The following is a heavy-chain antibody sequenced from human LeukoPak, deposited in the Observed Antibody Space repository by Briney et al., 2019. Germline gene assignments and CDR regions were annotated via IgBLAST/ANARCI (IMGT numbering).Heavy chain of an antibody. CDR3: AKDDPTTGGVSY. J-gene: IGHJ4*02. Sequence: PGGSLRLSCAASGFTFSSYGMHWVRQAPGKGLEWVAVISYDGSNKYYADSVKGRFTISRDNSKNTLYLQMNSLRAEDTAVYYCAKDDPTTGGVSYWGQGTLVTVSS. V-gene: IGHV3-30*18. CDR1: GFTFSSYG. CDR2: ISYDGSNK. D-gene: IGHD1-14*01.